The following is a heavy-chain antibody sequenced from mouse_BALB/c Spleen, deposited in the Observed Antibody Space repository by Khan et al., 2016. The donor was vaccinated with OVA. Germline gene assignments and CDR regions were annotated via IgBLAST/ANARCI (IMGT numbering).Heavy chain of an antibody. D-gene: IGHD2-14*01. CDR3: ARRNYRYDRHFDG. J-gene: IGHJ1*01. CDR1: GYTFTNYG. Sequence: QIQLVQSGPELKKPGETVKISCKASGYTFTNYGMNWVKQAPGKGLKWMGWINTYTGEPTYADDFKGRFAFSLETSASTAYLQLNNLKNEDTATYFCARRNYRYDRHFDGWGAGTTVTVSS. CDR2: INTYTGEP. V-gene: IGHV9-3-1*01.